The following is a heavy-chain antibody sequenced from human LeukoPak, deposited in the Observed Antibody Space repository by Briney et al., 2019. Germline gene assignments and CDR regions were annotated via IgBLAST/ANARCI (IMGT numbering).Heavy chain of an antibody. CDR3: VRDYCSGGSCYESKWFDP. CDR1: GFTFSKYG. Sequence: GTSLRLSCAASGFTFSKYGMHWVRQAPGKGLEWVAVIWFDGINTNHADSVKGRFTVSRDNSKNTLFLRMNSLRAEDTAVYFCVRDYCSGGSCYESKWFDPWGQGTLVTVSS. D-gene: IGHD2-15*01. V-gene: IGHV3-33*01. CDR2: IWFDGINT. J-gene: IGHJ5*02.